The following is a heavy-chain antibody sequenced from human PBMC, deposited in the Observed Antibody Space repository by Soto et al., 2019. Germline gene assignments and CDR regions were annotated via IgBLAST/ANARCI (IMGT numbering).Heavy chain of an antibody. CDR2: INPNSGGT. Sequence: ASVKVSCKACGYTFTGYYMHWVRQAPGQGLEWMGWINPNSGGTNYAQKFQGWVTMTRDTSISTAYMELSRLRSDDTAVYYCASDRGAGSVTLAPGAQGTLVTSPQ. V-gene: IGHV1-2*04. CDR3: ASDRGAGSVTLAP. D-gene: IGHD2-15*01. CDR1: GYTFTGYY. J-gene: IGHJ5*02.